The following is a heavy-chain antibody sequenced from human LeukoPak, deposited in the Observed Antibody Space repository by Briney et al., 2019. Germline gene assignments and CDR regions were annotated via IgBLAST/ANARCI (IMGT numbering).Heavy chain of an antibody. J-gene: IGHJ2*01. CDR2: LSGSGDNT. D-gene: IGHD1-7*01. CDR3: ARGWNSFWYFDF. CDR1: GFTFSSFA. Sequence: GGSLSLSCVVSGFTFSSFAMSWVRQAPGKGLEWVSTLSGSGDNTFYADSVKGRFTISRENVKNSLYLQMNSLRVEDTAVYYCARGWNSFWYFDFWGRGAQVTVSS. V-gene: IGHV3-23*01.